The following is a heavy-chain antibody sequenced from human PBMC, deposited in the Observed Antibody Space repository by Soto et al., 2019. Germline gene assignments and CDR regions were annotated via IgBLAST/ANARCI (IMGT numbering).Heavy chain of an antibody. D-gene: IGHD4-17*01. CDR3: ARGADFRTTVTFFDF. CDR1: GGTFSNSA. CDR2: IIPIFGAA. J-gene: IGHJ4*02. Sequence: QVQLVQSGAEVKKPGSSVKVSCKASGGTFSNSAISWVRQAPGQGLEWMGGIIPIFGAANYAQMFQGSLTITADESTTTAYMELNSLRSEDTAVYYCARGADFRTTVTFFDFWGQGTLVTVSS. V-gene: IGHV1-69*01.